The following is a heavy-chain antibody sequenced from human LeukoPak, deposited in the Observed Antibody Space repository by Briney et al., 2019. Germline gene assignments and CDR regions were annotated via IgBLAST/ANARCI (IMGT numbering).Heavy chain of an antibody. CDR2: ISYDGSNK. J-gene: IGHJ4*02. Sequence: PGGSLRLSCAASGFTFSSYAMHWVRQAPGKGLEWVAVISYDGSNKYYADSVKGRFTISRDNSKNTLYLQMNSLGAEDTAVYYCARVGGSGWYIDYWGQGTLVTVSS. V-gene: IGHV3-30*04. CDR3: ARVGGSGWYIDY. CDR1: GFTFSSYA. D-gene: IGHD6-19*01.